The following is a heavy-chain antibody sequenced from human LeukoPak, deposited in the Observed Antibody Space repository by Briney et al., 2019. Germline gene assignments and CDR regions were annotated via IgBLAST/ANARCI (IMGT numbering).Heavy chain of an antibody. Sequence: GGSLRLSCAASGFTVSSKYMSWVRQAPGRGLEWVSVIYSGGGTSYADSVKGRFTMSRDTSKTTLYLQMNSLRADDTAVYYCACSGPYSNGGVMNDYWGQGTLVTVSS. D-gene: IGHD6-19*01. J-gene: IGHJ4*02. CDR2: IYSGGGT. V-gene: IGHV3-66*01. CDR1: GFTVSSKY. CDR3: ACSGPYSNGGVMNDY.